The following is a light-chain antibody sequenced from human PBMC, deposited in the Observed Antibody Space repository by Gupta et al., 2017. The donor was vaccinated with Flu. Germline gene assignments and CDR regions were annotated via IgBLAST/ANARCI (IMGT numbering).Light chain of an antibody. CDR1: SSDVGSYNL. CDR3: CSYAGSPYV. J-gene: IGLJ1*01. Sequence: QPALTQPASVFGSLGQSMTTSWTGTSSDVGSYNLVSWYQQHPGKAPKLMIYEGSQQPSGVSNRFSGSKSGNTASLTISGLQAEDEADYYCCSYAGSPYVFETGTKVTVL. V-gene: IGLV2-23*01. CDR2: EGS.